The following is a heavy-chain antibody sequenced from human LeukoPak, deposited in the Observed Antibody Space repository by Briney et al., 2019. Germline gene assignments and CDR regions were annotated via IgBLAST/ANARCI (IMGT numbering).Heavy chain of an antibody. CDR1: GGSISSYY. V-gene: IGHV4-59*01. CDR2: IYYSGST. Sequence: SETLSLTCTVSGGSISSYYWSWIRQPPGKGLEWIGYIYYSGSTNYNPSLKSRVTISVDTSKNQFSLKLSSVTAADTAVYYCARVRTDYDILTGPTYYLDYWGRGTLVTVSS. D-gene: IGHD3-9*01. J-gene: IGHJ4*02. CDR3: ARVRTDYDILTGPTYYLDY.